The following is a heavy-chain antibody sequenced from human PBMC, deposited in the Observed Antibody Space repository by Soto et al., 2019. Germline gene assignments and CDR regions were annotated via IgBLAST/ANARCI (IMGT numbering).Heavy chain of an antibody. CDR3: AHCDTGSGWFQNWFDP. Sequence: QITLKESGPALLKPTQTLTLTCTVSGCSIVTYGVGVGWIRQPPGKAMEWLAFIYWDDDKRYSPSLKSRLTITKDTSKNQVVLTMITMDPVDTATYYCAHCDTGSGWFQNWFDPWCQGTLVTVSS. V-gene: IGHV2-5*02. CDR2: IYWDDDK. D-gene: IGHD6-19*01. J-gene: IGHJ5*02. CDR1: GCSIVTYGVG.